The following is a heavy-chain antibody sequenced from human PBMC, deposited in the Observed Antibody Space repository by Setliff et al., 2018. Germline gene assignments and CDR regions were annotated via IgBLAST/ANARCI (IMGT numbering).Heavy chain of an antibody. CDR1: GGPLNSYS. CDR2: IIPVLDIT. D-gene: IGHD3-22*01. Sequence: GASVKVSCKASGGPLNSYSFSWVRQAPGQGLEWMGRIIPVLDITRYSQKFQGRVTITADKSTGIIYMELTGLRSDDTAVYYCARHPPPPNYFDIGALDSWGQGTLVTVSS. CDR3: ARHPPPPNYFDIGALDS. V-gene: IGHV1-69*02. J-gene: IGHJ4*02.